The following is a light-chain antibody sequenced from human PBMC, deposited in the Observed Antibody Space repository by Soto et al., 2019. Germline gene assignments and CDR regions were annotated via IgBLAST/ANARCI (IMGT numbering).Light chain of an antibody. CDR3: QQIFNTPQT. CDR2: AAI. Sequence: DIQMTQSPSSLSASVGDRVTVTCRASQSIRTFLNWYQQRPGKAPNLLIYAAINMQGGVPSRFSGNGSGTDFALTNSSMQPEDFATYYCQQIFNTPQTFGQGTKVEIK. CDR1: QSIRTF. V-gene: IGKV1-39*01. J-gene: IGKJ1*01.